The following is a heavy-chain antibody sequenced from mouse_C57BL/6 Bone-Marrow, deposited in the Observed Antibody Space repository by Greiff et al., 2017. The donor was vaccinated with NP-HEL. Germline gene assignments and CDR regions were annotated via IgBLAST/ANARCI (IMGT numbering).Heavy chain of an antibody. Sequence: VKLVESGPGLVAPSQSLSITCTVSGFSLTSYGVHWVRQPPGKGLEWLVVIWSDGSTTYNSALKSRLSISKDNSKSQVFLKKNSLQTDDTAMYYCARHTPYYDGLAYWGQGTLVTVSA. D-gene: IGHD1-1*02. CDR3: ARHTPYYDGLAY. CDR2: IWSDGST. J-gene: IGHJ3*01. CDR1: GFSLTSYG. V-gene: IGHV2-6-1*01.